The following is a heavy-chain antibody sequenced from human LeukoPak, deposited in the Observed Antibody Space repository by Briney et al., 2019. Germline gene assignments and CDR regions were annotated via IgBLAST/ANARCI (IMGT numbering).Heavy chain of an antibody. CDR3: ARYGVSSSTSYIDF. CDR2: IWSDARKT. CDR1: GFSFSNFG. V-gene: IGHV3-33*01. J-gene: IGHJ4*02. Sequence: GGSLRLSCAASGFSFSNFGMHWVRQTPGKGLEWVALIWSDARKTHYADSVMGRFTISRDNSENTLYLQMNSLRAEDTAVYYCARYGVSSSTSYIDFWGQGTLVTVSS. D-gene: IGHD2-2*01.